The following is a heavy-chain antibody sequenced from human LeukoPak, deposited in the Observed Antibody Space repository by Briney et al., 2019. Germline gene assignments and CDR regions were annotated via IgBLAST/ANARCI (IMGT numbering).Heavy chain of an antibody. J-gene: IGHJ4*02. V-gene: IGHV3-53*01. CDR1: GFTVSSNY. CDR2: IYSGGST. Sequence: PGGSLRLSCAASGFTVSSNYMSWVRQAPGKGLEWVSVIYSGGSTYYAGSVKGRFTISRDNSKNTLYLQMNSLRAEDTAVYYCARDRSSGWLLRHWGQGTLVTVSS. CDR3: ARDRSSGWLLRH. D-gene: IGHD6-19*01.